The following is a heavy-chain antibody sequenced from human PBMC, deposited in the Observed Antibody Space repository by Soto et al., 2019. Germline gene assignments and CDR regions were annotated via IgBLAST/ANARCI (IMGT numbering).Heavy chain of an antibody. CDR2: ISAYNGNT. CDR3: ARDRKDIVVVVAADWFDP. D-gene: IGHD2-15*01. V-gene: IGHV1-18*04. Sequence: QVQLVQSGAEVKKPGASVKVSFKASGYTFTSYGISWVRQAPGQGLEWMGWISAYNGNTNYAQKLQGRVTMTTDTSTSTAYMELRSLRSDDTAVYYCARDRKDIVVVVAADWFDPWGQGTLVTVSS. J-gene: IGHJ5*02. CDR1: GYTFTSYG.